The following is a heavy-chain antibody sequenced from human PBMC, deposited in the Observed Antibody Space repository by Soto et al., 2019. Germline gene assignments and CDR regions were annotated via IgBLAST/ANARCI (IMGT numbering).Heavy chain of an antibody. D-gene: IGHD3-10*01. CDR2: INPNSGGT. J-gene: IGHJ6*02. V-gene: IGHV1-2*02. CDR1: RYTFTDYY. Sequence: SSVKVSIEGSRYTFTDYYMHWVRQAPGQGLEWMGWINPNSGGTKYAQKFQGRVTVTRDTSISTAYMELSRLRSDDTAVYYCASTMVRGVITYYYYGMDVWGQGTTVPVSS. CDR3: ASTMVRGVITYYYYGMDV.